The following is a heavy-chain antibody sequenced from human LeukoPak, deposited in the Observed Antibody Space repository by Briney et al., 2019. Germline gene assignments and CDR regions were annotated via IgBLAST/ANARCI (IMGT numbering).Heavy chain of an antibody. J-gene: IGHJ4*02. CDR3: ARDGSSYNFDY. CDR2: ISSSSSYI. Sequence: GGSLRLSCAASGFTFSSYNMNWVRQAPGKGLQWVSSISSSSSYIFYADSVKGRFTISRDNAKNSLYLQMNSLRAEDTAVYYCARDGSSYNFDYWGQGTLVTVSS. D-gene: IGHD1-26*01. V-gene: IGHV3-21*01. CDR1: GFTFSSYN.